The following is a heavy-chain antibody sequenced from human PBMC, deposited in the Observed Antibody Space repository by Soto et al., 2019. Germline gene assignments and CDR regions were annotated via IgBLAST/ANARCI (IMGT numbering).Heavy chain of an antibody. D-gene: IGHD6-6*01. Sequence: GGSLRLSCAASGFTFSSYSMNWVRQAPGKGLEWVSSISSSSSYIYYADSVKGRFTISRDNAKNSLYLQMNSLRAEDTAVYYCARGAEQLAYYYYYGMDVWGQGTTVTVSS. CDR3: ARGAEQLAYYYYYGMDV. J-gene: IGHJ6*02. CDR2: ISSSSSYI. CDR1: GFTFSSYS. V-gene: IGHV3-21*01.